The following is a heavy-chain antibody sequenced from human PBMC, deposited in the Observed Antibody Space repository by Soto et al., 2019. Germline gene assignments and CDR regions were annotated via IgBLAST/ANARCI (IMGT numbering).Heavy chain of an antibody. J-gene: IGHJ4*02. V-gene: IGHV1-69*01. D-gene: IGHD6-6*01. CDR2: IIPIFSIA. Sequence: QVQLVQSGAEVKKPGSSVKVSCKASGGTFSSYAISWVRQAPGQGLEWMGGIIPIFSIANYAQKFQGRVTITAYESTSTAYMELSSLRSEDTAVYYCARDWGSSSSHYYFDYWGQGTLVTVSS. CDR1: GGTFSSYA. CDR3: ARDWGSSSSHYYFDY.